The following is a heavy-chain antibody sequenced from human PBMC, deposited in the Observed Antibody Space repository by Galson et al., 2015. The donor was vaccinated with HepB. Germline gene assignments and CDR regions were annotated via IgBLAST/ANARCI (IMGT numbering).Heavy chain of an antibody. CDR2: IRSKASNYAT. J-gene: IGHJ4*02. CDR3: TRLGALSGYSSS. Sequence: SLRLSCAASGFTFSGSAIHWVRQTSGKGLEWVGRIRSKASNYATAYAASLKGRFTISSDDSKNTAYLHMKSLKTEDTAVYFCTRLGALSGYSSSWRQGTLVTVSS. V-gene: IGHV3-73*01. CDR1: GFTFSGSA. D-gene: IGHD6-13*01.